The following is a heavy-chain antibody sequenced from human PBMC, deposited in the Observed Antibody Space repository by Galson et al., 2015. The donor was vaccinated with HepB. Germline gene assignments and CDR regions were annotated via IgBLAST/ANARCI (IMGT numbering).Heavy chain of an antibody. CDR1: GFTFTSAW. Sequence: SLRLSCAGSGFTFTSAWVNWVRQAPGKGLEWVARIKSEGEGGATDYAAPLRGRFSVSRDDSRRSVYLQMNTLSADDTAIYYCARGGDHIAVAGGSFDYWGPGTLVTVSS. J-gene: IGHJ4*02. CDR2: IKSEGEGGAT. CDR3: ARGGDHIAVAGGSFDY. D-gene: IGHD6-19*01. V-gene: IGHV3-15*07.